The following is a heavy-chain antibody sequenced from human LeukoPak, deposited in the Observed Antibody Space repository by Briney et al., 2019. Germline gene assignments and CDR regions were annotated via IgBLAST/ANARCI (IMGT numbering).Heavy chain of an antibody. D-gene: IGHD4-17*01. Sequence: SETLSLTCTVSGGSISSGGYYWSWIRQHPGKGLEWIGYIYYSGSTYYNPSLKSRVTISVDTSKNQFSLKLSSVTAADTAVYYRASSSDYVQPLYYYYGMDVWGQGTTVTVSS. CDR3: ASSSDYVQPLYYYYGMDV. J-gene: IGHJ6*02. CDR1: GGSISSGGYY. CDR2: IYYSGST. V-gene: IGHV4-31*03.